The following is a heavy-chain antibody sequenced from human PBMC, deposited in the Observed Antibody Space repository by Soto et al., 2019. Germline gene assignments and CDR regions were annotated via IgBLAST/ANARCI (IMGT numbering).Heavy chain of an antibody. V-gene: IGHV3-23*01. Sequence: GGSLRLSCAASGFTFSSYAMSWVRQAPGKGLEWVSAISGSGGSTYYADSVKGRFTISRDNSKNTLYLQMNGLRAEDTAVYYCAKDRGSGWYWDFDYWGQGTLVTVSS. CDR2: ISGSGGST. J-gene: IGHJ4*02. CDR3: AKDRGSGWYWDFDY. D-gene: IGHD6-19*01. CDR1: GFTFSSYA.